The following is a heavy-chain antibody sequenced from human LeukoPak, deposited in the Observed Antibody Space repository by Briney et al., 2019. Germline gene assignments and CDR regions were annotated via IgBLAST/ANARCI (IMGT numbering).Heavy chain of an antibody. CDR3: ARRPRYYYYMDV. CDR1: GYTFTSYG. V-gene: IGHV1-18*01. Sequence: ASVKVSCKASGYTFTSYGIGWVRQAPGQGLEWMGWISAYNGNTNYAQKLQGRVTMTTDTSTSTAYMELRSLRSDDTAVYYCARRPRYYYYMDVWGKGTTVTVSS. CDR2: ISAYNGNT. J-gene: IGHJ6*03.